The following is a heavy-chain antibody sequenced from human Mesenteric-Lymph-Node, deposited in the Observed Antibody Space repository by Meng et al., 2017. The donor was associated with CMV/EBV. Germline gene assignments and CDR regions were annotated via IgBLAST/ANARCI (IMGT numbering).Heavy chain of an antibody. CDR1: GYSFSSYW. CDR3: ARDIRPGSRGTDFDY. CDR2: IYPGDSDT. V-gene: IGHV5-51*01. D-gene: IGHD1-7*01. Sequence: SGYSFSSYWLGWVRQMPGKGLEWMGIIYPGDSDTRYSPSFLGQVTISADKSTTTAYLQWSSLKASDTAIYYCARDIRPGSRGTDFDYWGQGTLVTVSS. J-gene: IGHJ4*02.